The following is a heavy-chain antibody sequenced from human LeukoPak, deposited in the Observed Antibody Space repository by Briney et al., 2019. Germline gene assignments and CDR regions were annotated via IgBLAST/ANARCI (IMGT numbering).Heavy chain of an antibody. V-gene: IGHV1-2*02. CDR3: ALEEDSYGTGYYFDY. J-gene: IGHJ4*02. CDR1: GYTLTGYY. CDR2: INPNSGGT. D-gene: IGHD5-18*01. Sequence: ASVKVSCKASGYTLTGYYMHWVRQAPGQGLEWMGWINPNSGGTNYAQKFQGRVTMTRDTSISTAYMELSRLRPDDTAVYYCALEEDSYGTGYYFDYWGQGTLVTVSS.